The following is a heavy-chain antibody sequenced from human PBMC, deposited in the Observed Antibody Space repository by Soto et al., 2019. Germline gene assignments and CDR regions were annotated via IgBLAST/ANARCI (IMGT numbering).Heavy chain of an antibody. J-gene: IGHJ4*02. V-gene: IGHV3-21*01. Sequence: RRLSCAASGFTFSSYTMNWVRQAPGKGLEWVSSISSGSSYIYYADSMKGRFTISRDNANSSLYLQMNSLRAEDTAVYYCARDVPTYWGQGTLVTVSS. CDR1: GFTFSSYT. CDR2: ISSGSSYI. CDR3: ARDVPTY.